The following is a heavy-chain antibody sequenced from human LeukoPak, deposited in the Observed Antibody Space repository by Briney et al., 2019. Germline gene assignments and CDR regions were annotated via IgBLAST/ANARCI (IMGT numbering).Heavy chain of an antibody. CDR2: TYYSGST. CDR1: GGSVSSFH. CDR3: ARDRTGSSSLDP. D-gene: IGHD1-26*01. Sequence: KPSETLSLTCTVSGGSVSSFHWNWIRQPPGKGLEWIGNTYYSGSTNYNPSLKSRVTMSVDTSKNQFSLRLSSVTAADTAVYYCARDRTGSSSLDPWGQGTLVTVSS. V-gene: IGHV4-59*02. J-gene: IGHJ5*02.